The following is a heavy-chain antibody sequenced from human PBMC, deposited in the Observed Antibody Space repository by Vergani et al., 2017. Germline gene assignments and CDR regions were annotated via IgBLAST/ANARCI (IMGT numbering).Heavy chain of an antibody. CDR2: INAGNGNT. CDR3: ARHQRGCGGDCYFSAFDI. V-gene: IGHV1-3*01. CDR1: GYTFTSYA. Sequence: QVQLVQSGAEVKKPGASVKVSCKASGYTFTSYAMHWVRQAPGKRLEWMGWINAGNGNTKYSQKFQGRVTITRDTSASTAYMELSSLRSEDTAVYYCARHQRGCGGDCYFSAFDIWGQGTMVTVSS. J-gene: IGHJ3*02. D-gene: IGHD2-21*02.